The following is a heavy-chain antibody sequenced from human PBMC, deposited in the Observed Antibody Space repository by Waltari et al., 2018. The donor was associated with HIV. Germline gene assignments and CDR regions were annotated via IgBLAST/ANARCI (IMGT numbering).Heavy chain of an antibody. J-gene: IGHJ5*02. Sequence: QVQLQESGPGLVKPSGTLSLTCAVSGDSVRTHFWWSWVRQTPGTGLEWIGQVYHIGNTNYSPSLKSRFTMSIDKSKNQFTLNLQSVTAADTAIYYCARRQFHWNDEIRWFDPWGSGIMVTVSS. CDR1: GDSVRTHFW. CDR3: ARRQFHWNDEIRWFDP. D-gene: IGHD1-1*01. V-gene: IGHV4-4*02. CDR2: VYHIGNT.